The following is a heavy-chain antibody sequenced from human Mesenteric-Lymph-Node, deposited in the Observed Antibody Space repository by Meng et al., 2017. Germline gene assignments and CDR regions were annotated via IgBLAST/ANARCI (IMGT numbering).Heavy chain of an antibody. J-gene: IGHJ4*02. CDR2: IWYDGSNK. D-gene: IGHD3-10*01. CDR1: GFTYSSYD. Sequence: GGSLRLSCAASGFTYSSYDMHWVRQAPGKGLEWVAVIWYDGSNKYYADSVKGRFTISRDNSKNTLYLQMNSLRAEDTAVYYCARDIGSKNVDYWGQGTLVTVSS. V-gene: IGHV3-33*01. CDR3: ARDIGSKNVDY.